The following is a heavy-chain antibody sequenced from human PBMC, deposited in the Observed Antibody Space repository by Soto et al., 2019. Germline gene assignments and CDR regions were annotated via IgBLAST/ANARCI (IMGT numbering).Heavy chain of an antibody. V-gene: IGHV4-34*01. J-gene: IGHJ6*02. D-gene: IGHD3-10*01. CDR3: ARARGYYGMDV. Sequence: KPSETLSLTCAVYGGSFSGYYWSWIRQPPGKGLEWIGEINHSGSTNYNPSLKSRVTISVDTSKNQFSLKLSSVTAADTAVYYCARARGYYGMDVWGQGTTVTVSS. CDR2: INHSGST. CDR1: GGSFSGYY.